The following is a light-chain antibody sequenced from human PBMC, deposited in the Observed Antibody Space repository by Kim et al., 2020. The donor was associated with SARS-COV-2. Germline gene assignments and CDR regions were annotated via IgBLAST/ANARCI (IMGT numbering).Light chain of an antibody. V-gene: IGLV3-1*01. J-gene: IGLJ2*01. CDR2: QDS. CDR3: QAWDSSTDVV. Sequence: VSPGQTASIPCSGDKLGDKYACLYQQKPGQSPVLVIYQDSKRPSGIPERFSGSNSGNTATLTISGTQAMDEADYYCQAWDSSTDVVFGGGPQLTV. CDR1: KLGDKY.